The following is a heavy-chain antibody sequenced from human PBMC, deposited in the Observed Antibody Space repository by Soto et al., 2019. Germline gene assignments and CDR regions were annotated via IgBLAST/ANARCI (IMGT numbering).Heavy chain of an antibody. CDR2: INHSGST. CDR3: ARGGLYTSSPTYYFDY. V-gene: IGHV4-34*01. CDR1: GGCFSCYY. D-gene: IGHD3-16*02. Sequence: SETLSLTGDVCGGCFSCYYWSWIRQPPGKGLEWIWEINHSGSTNYNPSLKSRVTISVDTSKNQFSLKLSSVTAADTPVYYCARGGLYTSSPTYYFDYWGQGTLVTVSS. J-gene: IGHJ4*02.